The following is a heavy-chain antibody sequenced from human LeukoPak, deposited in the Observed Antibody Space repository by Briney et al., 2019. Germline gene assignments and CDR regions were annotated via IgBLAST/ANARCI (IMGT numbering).Heavy chain of an antibody. CDR3: AREDFLPPGTDY. D-gene: IGHD1-14*01. J-gene: IGHJ4*02. Sequence: GGSLRLSCAASGFTFSSYAMSWVRQAPGKGLEWVSAISGSGGSTYYADSVKGRFTISRDNAKNSLYLQMNSLRAEDTAVYYCAREDFLPPGTDYWGQGTLVTVSS. CDR1: GFTFSSYA. CDR2: ISGSGGST. V-gene: IGHV3-23*01.